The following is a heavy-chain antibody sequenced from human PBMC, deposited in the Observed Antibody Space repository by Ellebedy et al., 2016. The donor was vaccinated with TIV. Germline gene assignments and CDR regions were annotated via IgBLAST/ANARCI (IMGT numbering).Heavy chain of an antibody. J-gene: IGHJ5*02. Sequence: GESLKISCAASGFTFSSYWMHWVRQAPGKGPVWVSRINNGGSSTSYADSVKGRFTIARDNAKNTLYLQMNSLRAEDTAVYYCARGDVTGMTTATYDPWGQGTLVTVSS. V-gene: IGHV3-74*01. CDR2: INNGGSST. CDR3: ARGDVTGMTTATYDP. CDR1: GFTFSSYW. D-gene: IGHD4-11*01.